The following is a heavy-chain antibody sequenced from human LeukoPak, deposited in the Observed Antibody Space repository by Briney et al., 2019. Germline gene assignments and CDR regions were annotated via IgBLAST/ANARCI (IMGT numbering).Heavy chain of an antibody. Sequence: GGSLRLSCAASGFTFSSYGMHWVRQAPGKGLEWVAFIRYDGSNKYYADSVKGRFTISRDNSKNTLYLQMNSLRAEDTAVYYCAKDQHSNYVTFPDNWGQGTLVTVSS. D-gene: IGHD4-11*01. J-gene: IGHJ4*02. CDR2: IRYDGSNK. CDR1: GFTFSSYG. V-gene: IGHV3-30*02. CDR3: AKDQHSNYVTFPDN.